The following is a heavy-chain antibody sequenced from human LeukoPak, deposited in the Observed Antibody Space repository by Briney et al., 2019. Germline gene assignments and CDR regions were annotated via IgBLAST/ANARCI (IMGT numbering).Heavy chain of an antibody. Sequence: GWSLRLSCAASGFTFSSYSMNWVRQAPGKGLEWVSYISSSSSTIYYADSVKGRFTISRDNAKNSLYLQMNSLRDEDTAVYYCARKAFIYSSGWYEDWGQGTLVTVSS. CDR3: ARKAFIYSSGWYED. CDR1: GFTFSSYS. D-gene: IGHD6-19*01. CDR2: ISSSSSTI. V-gene: IGHV3-48*02. J-gene: IGHJ4*02.